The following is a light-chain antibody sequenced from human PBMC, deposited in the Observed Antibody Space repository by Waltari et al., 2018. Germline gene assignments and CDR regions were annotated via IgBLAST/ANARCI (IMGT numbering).Light chain of an antibody. J-gene: IGKJ5*01. V-gene: IGKV2D-29*01. Sequence: DIVMTQTQIPLSVTPAQPASIPCKSTQCIIHSDGQTYLHWYLQKPGQPPQLLISEVSNRFSGVSDKFSGSGSGTDFTLKISRVEAEDVGVYYCVQTKEFPSTFVQGTRLEIK. CDR3: VQTKEFPST. CDR2: EVS. CDR1: QCIIHSDGQTY.